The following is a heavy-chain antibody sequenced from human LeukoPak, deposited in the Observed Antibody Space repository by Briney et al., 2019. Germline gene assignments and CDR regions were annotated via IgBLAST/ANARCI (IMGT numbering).Heavy chain of an antibody. J-gene: IGHJ6*02. CDR2: ISYDGSNK. CDR3: AKGGLSTTVTTHGMDV. Sequence: GGSLRLSCAASGFTFSSYGMHWVRQAPGKGLEWVAVISYDGSNKYYADSVKGRFTISRDNSKNTLYLQMNSLRAEDTAVYYCAKGGLSTTVTTHGMDVWGQGTTVTVSS. CDR1: GFTFSSYG. V-gene: IGHV3-30*18. D-gene: IGHD4-17*01.